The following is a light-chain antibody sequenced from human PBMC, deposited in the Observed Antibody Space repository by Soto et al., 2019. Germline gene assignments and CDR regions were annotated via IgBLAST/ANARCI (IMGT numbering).Light chain of an antibody. V-gene: IGKV3-11*01. Sequence: EIVLTQSPATLSLSPGERATLSCRASQSVSSYLAWYQQKPGQAPRLLIYDASNRATGIPARFSGSGSGTDFTLTISGLEPEDFAVYYCQQHSNWPITFGQGTRLEIK. CDR1: QSVSSY. CDR2: DAS. J-gene: IGKJ5*01. CDR3: QQHSNWPIT.